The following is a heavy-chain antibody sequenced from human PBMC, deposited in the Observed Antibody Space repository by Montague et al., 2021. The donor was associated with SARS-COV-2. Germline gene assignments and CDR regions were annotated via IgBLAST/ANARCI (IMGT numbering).Heavy chain of an antibody. Sequence: TLSLTCTVSGGSISSGGYYWSWIRQHPGKGLEWIGYIYYSGSTYYNPSLKSRVTISVDTSKNQFSLKLSSVTAADTAVYYCARDSMVRASKPSGSTDYYCNGMDVWGQGTTVTVSS. CDR3: ARDSMVRASKPSGSTDYYCNGMDV. CDR1: GGSISSGGYY. V-gene: IGHV4-31*03. CDR2: IYYSGST. J-gene: IGHJ6*02. D-gene: IGHD3-10*01.